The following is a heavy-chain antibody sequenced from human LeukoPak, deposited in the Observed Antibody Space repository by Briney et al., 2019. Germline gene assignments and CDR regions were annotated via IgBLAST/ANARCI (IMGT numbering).Heavy chain of an antibody. CDR3: ARNLPDSSGYYPAYHFDY. J-gene: IGHJ4*02. CDR2: VYYTGAS. V-gene: IGHV4-39*07. D-gene: IGHD3-22*01. CDR1: GGSISSSSYY. Sequence: SETLSLTCTVSGGSISSSSYYWGWIRQPPGKGLEWIGSVYYTGASYYNPSLKSRVTISIDTSKNHFSLNLTSVTAADTAVYYCARNLPDSSGYYPAYHFDYWGQGTLVTVSS.